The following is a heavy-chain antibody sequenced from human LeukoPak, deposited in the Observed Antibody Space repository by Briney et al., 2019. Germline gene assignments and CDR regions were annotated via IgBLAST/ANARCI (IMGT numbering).Heavy chain of an antibody. CDR1: GYTFTSYY. CDR3: ARVYGSAIFGVVGSDAFDI. V-gene: IGHV1-46*01. CDR2: INPSGGST. D-gene: IGHD3-3*01. Sequence: ASVNVSCKASGYTFTSYYMHWVRQAPGQGLEWMGIINPSGGSTSYAQKFQGRVTMTRDTSTSTVYMELSSLRSEDTAVYYCARVYGSAIFGVVGSDAFDIWGQGTMVTVSS. J-gene: IGHJ3*02.